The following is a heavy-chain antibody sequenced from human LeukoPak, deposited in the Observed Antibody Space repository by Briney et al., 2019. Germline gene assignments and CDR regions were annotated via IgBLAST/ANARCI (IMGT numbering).Heavy chain of an antibody. V-gene: IGHV7-4-1*02. D-gene: IGHD3-10*01. J-gene: IGHJ4*02. Sequence: ASVKVSCKASGYTFTSYAMNWVRQAPGQGLEWLGWINTNTGNPTYAQGFTGRFVFSLDTSVSTAYLQISSLKAEDTAVYYCARAPRRYYYGSGAGDYFDYWGQGTLVTVSS. CDR2: INTNTGNP. CDR1: GYTFTSYA. CDR3: ARAPRRYYYGSGAGDYFDY.